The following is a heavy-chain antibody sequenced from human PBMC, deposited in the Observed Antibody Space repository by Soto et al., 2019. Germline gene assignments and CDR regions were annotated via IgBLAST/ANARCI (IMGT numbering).Heavy chain of an antibody. CDR1: GFTFSSYW. J-gene: IGHJ3*02. CDR3: ARERVVAATLYAFDI. D-gene: IGHD2-15*01. CDR2: IKQDGSEK. V-gene: IGHV3-7*03. Sequence: PGGSLRLSCAASGFTFSSYWMSWVRQAPGKGLEWVANIKQDGSEKYYVDSVKGRFTISRDNAKNSLYLQMNSLRAEDTAVYYCARERVVAATLYAFDIWGQGTMVTV.